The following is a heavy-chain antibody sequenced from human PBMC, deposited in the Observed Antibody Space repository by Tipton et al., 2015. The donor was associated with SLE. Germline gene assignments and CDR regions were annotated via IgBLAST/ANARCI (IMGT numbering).Heavy chain of an antibody. J-gene: IGHJ3*02. CDR1: GGSISSYGYS. V-gene: IGHV4-30-2*01. CDR3: SREKIVDTGEKVFDI. CDR2: IYQSGAT. Sequence: ILSLTCAVSGGSISSYGYSWSWIRQPPGKGLEWIGYIYQSGATYYNPSLNSRVTISVDRSKNQFSLNLSSVTAADTAVYYCSREKIVDTGEKVFDIWGQGTMVTVSS. D-gene: IGHD1-26*01.